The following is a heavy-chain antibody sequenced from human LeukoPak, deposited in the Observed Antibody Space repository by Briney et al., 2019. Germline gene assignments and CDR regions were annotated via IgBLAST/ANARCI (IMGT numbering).Heavy chain of an antibody. V-gene: IGHV3-11*01. J-gene: IGHJ4*02. CDR3: AREMTAIPSFDY. CDR2: ISSSGSTI. CDR1: GFTFSDYY. D-gene: IGHD2-21*02. Sequence: GGSLGLSCAASGFTFSDYYMSWIRQAPGKGLEWVSYISSSGSTIYYADSVKGRFTISRDNAKNSLYLQMNSLRAEDTAVYYCAREMTAIPSFDYWGQGTLVTVSS.